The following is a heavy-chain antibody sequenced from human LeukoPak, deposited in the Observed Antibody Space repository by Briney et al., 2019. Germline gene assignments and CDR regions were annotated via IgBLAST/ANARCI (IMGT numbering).Heavy chain of an antibody. CDR2: IYTSGST. Sequence: PSETLSLTCSVSGGSISSGSYYWSWIRQPAGKGLEWIGRIYTSGSTNYNPSLKSRVTISVDTSKNQFSLKLSSVTAADTAVYYCARDLYYYDSSGLLDAFDIWGQGTMVTASS. CDR1: GGSISSGSYY. D-gene: IGHD3-22*01. J-gene: IGHJ3*02. V-gene: IGHV4-61*02. CDR3: ARDLYYYDSSGLLDAFDI.